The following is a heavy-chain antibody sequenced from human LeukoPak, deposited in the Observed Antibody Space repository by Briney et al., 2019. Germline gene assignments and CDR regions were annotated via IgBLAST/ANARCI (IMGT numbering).Heavy chain of an antibody. D-gene: IGHD5-12*01. V-gene: IGHV4-39*07. CDR1: GGSISSSSYY. Sequence: PSETLSLTCTVSGGSISSSSYYWGWIRQPPGKGLEWIGSIYYSGSTYYNPSLKSRVTISVDTSKNQFSLKLSSVTAADTAVYYCAREGDIVATTSRGYYYYYYMDVWGKGTTVTVSS. CDR2: IYYSGST. CDR3: AREGDIVATTSRGYYYYYYMDV. J-gene: IGHJ6*03.